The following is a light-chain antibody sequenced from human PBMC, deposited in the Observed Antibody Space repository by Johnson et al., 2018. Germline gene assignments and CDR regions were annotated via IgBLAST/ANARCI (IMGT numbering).Light chain of an antibody. CDR1: SSNIGNNY. Sequence: QSVLTQPPSVSAAPGQKVTISCSGSSSNIGNNYVSWYQQLPGTAPKLLIYENNKRPSGIPDRFSGSKSGTSATLGITGLQTGAEADYYCGTWDSSLSAGNVVGTGTNGTVL. J-gene: IGLJ1*01. V-gene: IGLV1-51*02. CDR2: ENN. CDR3: GTWDSSLSAGNV.